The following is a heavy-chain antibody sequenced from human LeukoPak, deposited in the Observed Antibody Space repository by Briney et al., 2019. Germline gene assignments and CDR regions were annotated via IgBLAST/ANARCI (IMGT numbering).Heavy chain of an antibody. CDR3: ARYPTYYDFWSGDKFIDY. J-gene: IGHJ4*02. CDR1: GLTFRTYW. D-gene: IGHD3-3*01. V-gene: IGHV3-7*01. CDR2: IKHDGSEQ. Sequence: PGGSLRLSCAASGLTFRTYWMSWVRQAPGKGLEWVANIKHDGSEQYYVDSVKGRFTISRHNAENSLYLQMNSLRAEDTAMYYCARYPTYYDFWSGDKFIDYWGQGTLVTVSS.